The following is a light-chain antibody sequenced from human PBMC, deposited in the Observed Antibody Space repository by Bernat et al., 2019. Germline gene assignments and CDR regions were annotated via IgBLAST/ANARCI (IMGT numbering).Light chain of an antibody. Sequence: QSALTQPASVSGSPGQSITISCTGTSSDVGAYNYVSWFQQHPDKAPKLMLYDVTNRPSGVSYRFSCSKSGNTASLTISGLQAEDEADYYCVSYTASSTFVFGTGTKVTVL. CDR2: DVT. CDR3: VSYTASSTFV. J-gene: IGLJ1*01. V-gene: IGLV2-14*03. CDR1: SSDVGAYNY.